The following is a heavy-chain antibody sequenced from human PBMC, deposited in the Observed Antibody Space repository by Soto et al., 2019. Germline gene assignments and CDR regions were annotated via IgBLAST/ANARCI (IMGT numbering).Heavy chain of an antibody. CDR3: AKVPRYYYDSSGYYKP. CDR2: ISGSGGST. D-gene: IGHD3-22*01. J-gene: IGHJ4*02. CDR1: GFTFSSSA. V-gene: IGHV3-23*01. Sequence: PGGSLRLSCAASGFTFSSSAMSWVRQAPGKGLEWVSAISGSGGSTYYADSVKGRFTISRDNSKNTLYLQMNSLRAEDTAVYYCAKVPRYYYDSSGYYKPWGQGTLVTVSS.